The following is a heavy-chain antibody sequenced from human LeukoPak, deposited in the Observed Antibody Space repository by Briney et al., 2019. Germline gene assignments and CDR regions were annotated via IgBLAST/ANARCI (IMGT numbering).Heavy chain of an antibody. Sequence: GGSLRLSCTASGFTFNNYVMSWVRQAPGKGLEWVANINQDGSEEYYVDSVRGRFTISRDNAKNSLYLQMNSLRAEDTAVYYCARPYDSNRDHSGYGYWGRGTLVTVSS. D-gene: IGHD5-12*01. V-gene: IGHV3-7*02. J-gene: IGHJ4*02. CDR2: INQDGSEE. CDR3: ARPYDSNRDHSGYGY. CDR1: GFTFNNYV.